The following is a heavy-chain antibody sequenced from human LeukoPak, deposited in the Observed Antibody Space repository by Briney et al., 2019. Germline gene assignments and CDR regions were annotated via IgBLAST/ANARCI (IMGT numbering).Heavy chain of an antibody. CDR1: GYTFTGYY. D-gene: IGHD1-7*01. Sequence: ASVKVSCKASGYTFTGYYMHWGRQAPGQGLEWMGRINPNSGGTNYAQKFQGRVTMTRDTSISTAYMELSRLRSDDTAVYYCAREQGNRITGTTGSDMDVWGQGTTVTVSS. CDR2: INPNSGGT. V-gene: IGHV1-2*06. CDR3: AREQGNRITGTTGSDMDV. J-gene: IGHJ6*02.